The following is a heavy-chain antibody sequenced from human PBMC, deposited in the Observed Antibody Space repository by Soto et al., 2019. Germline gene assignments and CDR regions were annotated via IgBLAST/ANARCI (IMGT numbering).Heavy chain of an antibody. CDR1: GFTFSSHA. V-gene: IGHV3-30-3*01. Sequence: QVQLVESGGGVVQPGGSLRLSCAVSGFTFSSHAMHWVRQAPGKGLEWVTLISFEGSNKYYADSVQGRFTTTRDNSKNTVYLQMNSLRVEDTAVYYCARDDEGGSDCDLGYWGQGALVTVSS. D-gene: IGHD1-26*01. J-gene: IGHJ4*02. CDR2: ISFEGSNK. CDR3: ARDDEGGSDCDLGY.